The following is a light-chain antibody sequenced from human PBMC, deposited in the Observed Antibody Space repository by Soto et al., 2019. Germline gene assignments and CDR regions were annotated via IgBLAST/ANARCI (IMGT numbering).Light chain of an antibody. Sequence: QSVLTQPPSASGTPGQRVTISCSGSSSNIGSNTVSWYQQLPGTAPKLLIYSDHQRPSGVPDRLSGSKSGTSASLVISGLQSEDEADYYCAAWDDSLNGHVFGTGTKLTVL. CDR1: SSNIGSNT. CDR2: SDH. V-gene: IGLV1-44*01. CDR3: AAWDDSLNGHV. J-gene: IGLJ1*01.